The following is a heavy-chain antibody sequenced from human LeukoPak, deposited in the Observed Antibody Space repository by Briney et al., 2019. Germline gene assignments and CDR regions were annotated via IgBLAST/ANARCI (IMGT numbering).Heavy chain of an antibody. J-gene: IGHJ3*02. V-gene: IGHV3-33*08. CDR3: ARDTSGSYKAFDI. D-gene: IGHD3-10*01. Sequence: PGGSLRLSCAASEFTFSSYWMSWVRQAPGKGLEWVAVIWYDGSNKYYADSVKGRFTISRDNSKNTLYLQMNSLRAEDTAVYYCARDTSGSYKAFDIWGQGTMVTVSS. CDR2: IWYDGSNK. CDR1: EFTFSSYW.